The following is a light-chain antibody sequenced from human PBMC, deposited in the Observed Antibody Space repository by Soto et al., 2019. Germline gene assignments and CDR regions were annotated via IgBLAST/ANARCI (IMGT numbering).Light chain of an antibody. J-gene: IGKJ1*01. Sequence: AIRMTQSPSSLSASTGDRVTITCRASQGISSYLAWYQQKPGKAPKLLIYAASTLQSGVPSRFSGSGSVTDFTLTISCLQSEDLATYYCQQYYSYPRTFGQGTKVEIK. CDR3: QQYYSYPRT. CDR2: AAS. V-gene: IGKV1-8*01. CDR1: QGISSY.